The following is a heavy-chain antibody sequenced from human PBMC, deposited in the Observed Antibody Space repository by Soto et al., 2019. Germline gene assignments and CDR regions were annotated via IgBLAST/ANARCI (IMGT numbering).Heavy chain of an antibody. CDR1: GYTFTSYG. V-gene: IGHV1-18*01. Sequence: GASVKVSCKASGYTFTSYGISWVRQAPGQGLEWMGWISAYNGNTNYAQKLQGRVTMTTDTSTSTAYMELRSLRSDDTAGYYCARVPLTYYDSSGYYPPGPFDYWGQGTLVTVSS. J-gene: IGHJ4*02. D-gene: IGHD3-22*01. CDR2: ISAYNGNT. CDR3: ARVPLTYYDSSGYYPPGPFDY.